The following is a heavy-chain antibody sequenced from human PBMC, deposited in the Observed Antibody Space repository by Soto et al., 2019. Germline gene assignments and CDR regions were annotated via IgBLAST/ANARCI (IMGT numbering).Heavy chain of an antibody. D-gene: IGHD1-1*01. V-gene: IGHV4-59*01. CDR2: IYYSGST. Sequence: SETLSLTCTVSGGSISSYYWSWIRQPPGKGLEWIGYIYYSGSTNYAQKLQGRVTMTTDTSTSTAYMELRSLRSDDTAVYYCARMAPPAHWLYYGMDVWGQGTTVTVSS. CDR3: ARMAPPAHWLYYGMDV. CDR1: GGSISSYY. J-gene: IGHJ6*02.